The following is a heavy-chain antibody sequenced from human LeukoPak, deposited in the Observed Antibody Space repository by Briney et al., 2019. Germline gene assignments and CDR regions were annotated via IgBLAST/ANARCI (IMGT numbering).Heavy chain of an antibody. Sequence: GGSLRLSCAASGFTFDDYAMHWVRHAPGKGLEWVSGISWNSGSIGYADSVKGRFTISRDNAKNSLYLQMNSLRAEDTALYYCAKDVAVGARGIDYWGQGTLVTVSS. CDR3: AKDVAVGARGIDY. J-gene: IGHJ4*02. V-gene: IGHV3-9*01. D-gene: IGHD1-26*01. CDR1: GFTFDDYA. CDR2: ISWNSGSI.